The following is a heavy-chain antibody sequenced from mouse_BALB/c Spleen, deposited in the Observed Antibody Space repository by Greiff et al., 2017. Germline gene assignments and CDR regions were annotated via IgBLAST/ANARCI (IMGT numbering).Heavy chain of an antibody. Sequence: EVQLVESGGGLVKPGGSLKLSCAASGFTFSDYYLYWVRQTPEKRLEWVATISDGGSYTYYPDSVKGRFTISRDNAKNNLYLQMSSLKSEDTAMYYCARGHRWLLGAMDDWGQGTAGTVSS. CDR1: GFTFSDYY. CDR3: ARGHRWLLGAMDD. J-gene: IGHJ4*01. CDR2: ISDGGSYT. D-gene: IGHD2-3*01. V-gene: IGHV5-4*02.